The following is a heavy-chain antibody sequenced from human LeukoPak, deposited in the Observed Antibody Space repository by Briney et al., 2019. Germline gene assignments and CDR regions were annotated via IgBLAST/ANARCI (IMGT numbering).Heavy chain of an antibody. J-gene: IGHJ4*02. CDR2: ISTYNGNT. V-gene: IGHV1-18*01. Sequence: ASVKVSCKASGYTFTSHGISWVRQAPGQGLEWMGWISTYNGNTNYAQKLQGRVSMTTDTSTSTAYMDLRSLRSDDTAVYYCARDSAYQLLNYWGQGTLVTVSS. CDR1: GYTFTSHG. D-gene: IGHD2-2*01. CDR3: ARDSAYQLLNY.